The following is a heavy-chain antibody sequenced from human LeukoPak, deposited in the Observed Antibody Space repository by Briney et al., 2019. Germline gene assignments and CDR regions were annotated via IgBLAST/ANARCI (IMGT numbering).Heavy chain of an antibody. D-gene: IGHD3-10*01. J-gene: IGHJ4*02. CDR2: ISPTGSTT. V-gene: IGHV3-74*01. Sequence: GGSLRLSCTASGFSFSGHWMHWARQLPGKGLVWVSRISPTGSTTSYADSVKGRFTISRDNSKNTLYLQMNSLRAEDTAVYYCENLEAYGSGSYSAYWGQGTLVTVSS. CDR1: GFSFSGHW. CDR3: ENLEAYGSGSYSAY.